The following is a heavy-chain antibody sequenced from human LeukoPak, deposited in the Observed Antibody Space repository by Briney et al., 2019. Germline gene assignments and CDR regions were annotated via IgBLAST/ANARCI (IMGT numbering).Heavy chain of an antibody. J-gene: IGHJ3*01. V-gene: IGHV3-48*02. CDR3: ESYFVSGSGGDAFDG. CDR2: ISSSSSTI. D-gene: IGHD3-10*01. CDR1: GFTFSSYA. Sequence: GGSLRLSCAASGFTFSSYAMSWVRQAPGKGLEWVSYISSSSSTIFYADSVKGRFTISRDNAKNSLFLQMNSLRDEDTAVYYCESYFVSGSGGDAFDGWGQGTLVTVSS.